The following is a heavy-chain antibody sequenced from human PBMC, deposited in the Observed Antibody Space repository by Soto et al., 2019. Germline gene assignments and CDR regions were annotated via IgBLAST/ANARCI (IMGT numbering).Heavy chain of an antibody. CDR1: RLTFSRYA. D-gene: IGHD5-12*01. CDR3: AKAFYREEDGYNSFDY. J-gene: IGHJ4*02. V-gene: IGHV3-23*01. Sequence: EVQLLESGGGLVQPGGSLRLSCAASRLTFSRYAMSWVRQAPGKGLEWVSGISGRGDSTYYAGSVKGRFTISRDNSNNTLFLQMNNLRAEDTAVYYCAKAFYREEDGYNSFDYWGQGTLVTVSS. CDR2: ISGRGDST.